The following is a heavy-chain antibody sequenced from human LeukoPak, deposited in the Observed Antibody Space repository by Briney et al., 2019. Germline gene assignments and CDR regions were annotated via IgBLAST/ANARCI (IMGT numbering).Heavy chain of an antibody. CDR2: ISRGSSTI. V-gene: IGHV3-48*02. D-gene: IGHD2-21*02. J-gene: IGHJ5*01. CDR1: GFTFSSYT. CDR3: ARECGGDCYTWFDP. Sequence: GGSLRLSCAASGFTFSSYTMNWVRQAPGKGLEWVSYISRGSSTIYYADSVKGRFTISRDNAKNSLYLQMNSLRDEDTAVYYCARECGGDCYTWFDPWGQGTLVTVPS.